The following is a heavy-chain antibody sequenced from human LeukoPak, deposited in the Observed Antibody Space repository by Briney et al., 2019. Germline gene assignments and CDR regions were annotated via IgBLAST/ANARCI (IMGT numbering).Heavy chain of an antibody. CDR2: ISYDGSNK. D-gene: IGHD5-18*01. V-gene: IGHV3-30*18. CDR1: GFTFSSYG. J-gene: IGHJ3*02. Sequence: PGGSLRLSCAASGFTFSSYGMHWVRQAPGKGLEWVAVISYDGSNKYYADSVKGRFTISRDNSKNTLYLQMNSLRAEDTAVYYCAKDFRDTATAASAFDIWGQGTMVTVSS. CDR3: AKDFRDTATAASAFDI.